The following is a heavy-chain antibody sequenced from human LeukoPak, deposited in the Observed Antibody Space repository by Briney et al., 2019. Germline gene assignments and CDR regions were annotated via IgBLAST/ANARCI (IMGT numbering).Heavy chain of an antibody. Sequence: GGSLRLSCAASGFKFSKYGMNWVRQAPGLGLEWVSGIRDTGGSTYYADSVRGRFTISRDNSKKTVYLQMNSLRAEDTAVYYCARVTFGGVIVISAFDYWGQGTLVTVSS. CDR1: GFKFSKYG. CDR3: ARVTFGGVIVISAFDY. V-gene: IGHV3-23*01. J-gene: IGHJ4*02. D-gene: IGHD3-16*02. CDR2: IRDTGGST.